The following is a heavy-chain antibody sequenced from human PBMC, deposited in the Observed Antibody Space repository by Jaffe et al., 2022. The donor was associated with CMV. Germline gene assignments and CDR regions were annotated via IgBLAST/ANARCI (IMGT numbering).Heavy chain of an antibody. CDR1: GFTFSDYA. CDR3: AKDLIAGADY. V-gene: IGHV3-30*18. Sequence: QVQLVESGGGVVQPGRSLRLSCAASGFTFSDYAMHWVRQAPGKGLEWVALISYDGRNKYYADSVKGRFTISSDNSRNTMYLQMNSLRAEDTAVYYCAKDLIAGADYWGQGTLVTVSS. J-gene: IGHJ4*02. D-gene: IGHD6-13*01. CDR2: ISYDGRNK.